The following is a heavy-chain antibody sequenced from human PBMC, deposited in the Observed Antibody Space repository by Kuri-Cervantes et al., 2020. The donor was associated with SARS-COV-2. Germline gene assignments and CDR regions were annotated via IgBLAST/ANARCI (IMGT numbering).Heavy chain of an antibody. Sequence: SETLSLTCTVSGGSITNYYWSWIRQPPGKGLEWIGEINHSGSTNYNPSLKSRVTISVDTSKNQFSLQLSSVTAADTAVYYCARGRCTGDCHPYYYYAMDVWGQGTTVTVSS. D-gene: IGHD2-21*02. CDR1: GGSITNYY. CDR2: INHSGST. CDR3: ARGRCTGDCHPYYYYAMDV. J-gene: IGHJ6*02. V-gene: IGHV4-34*01.